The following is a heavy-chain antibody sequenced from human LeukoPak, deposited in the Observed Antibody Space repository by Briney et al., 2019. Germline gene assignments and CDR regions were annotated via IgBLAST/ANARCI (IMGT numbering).Heavy chain of an antibody. CDR2: LIPVLGMS. Sequence: SVKVSCKSSGGSFSTYAVNWVRQAPGQGLGWMGRLIPVLGMSHYAPGFQGRVTLTADRSTNTAYMELDRLTSDDTAVYYCARDPYPYYYDSSGQKSYYFDYWGQGTLVTVSS. J-gene: IGHJ4*02. CDR1: GGSFSTYA. CDR3: ARDPYPYYYDSSGQKSYYFDY. V-gene: IGHV1-69*04. D-gene: IGHD3-22*01.